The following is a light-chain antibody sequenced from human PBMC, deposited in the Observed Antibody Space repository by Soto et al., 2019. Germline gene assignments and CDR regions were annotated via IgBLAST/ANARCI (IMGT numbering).Light chain of an antibody. V-gene: IGKV1-33*01. J-gene: IGKJ4*01. CDR2: TSS. CDR3: QQFEKLPLA. Sequence: DIQMTQSPSSLSASVGDRVTITCRTSQPISDYLNWYQQKPGKAPSLLIYTSSNLQSGVSSRFSGNGSGTDFTFTISSLQPEDIATYYCQQFEKLPLAFGGGTKVDIK. CDR1: QPISDY.